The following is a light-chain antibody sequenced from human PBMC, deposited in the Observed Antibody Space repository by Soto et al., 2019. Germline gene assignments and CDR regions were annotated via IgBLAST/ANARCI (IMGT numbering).Light chain of an antibody. Sequence: EIVMTQSPATLSVSPGERATLSCRASQSVSSNLAGYQQKPGQAPRRLIYGASTRATGIPARFSSSESGTEYTLTISSLQSEDFAVYYCQQYNNWPPITFGQGTRLAIK. CDR3: QQYNNWPPIT. CDR1: QSVSSN. V-gene: IGKV3-15*01. CDR2: GAS. J-gene: IGKJ5*01.